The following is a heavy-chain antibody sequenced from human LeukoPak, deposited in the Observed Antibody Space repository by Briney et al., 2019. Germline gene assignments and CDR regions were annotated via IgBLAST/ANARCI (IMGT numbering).Heavy chain of an antibody. CDR2: ISSSGSTI. CDR1: GFTFSDYY. Sequence: RGSLRLSCAASGFTFSDYYMSWIRQAPGKGLEWVSYISSSGSTIYYADSVKGRFTISRDNAKNSLYLQMNSLRAEDTAVYYCAGDQEAVPGRAFDYWKQGSLVTVSS. J-gene: IGHJ4*02. D-gene: IGHD6-19*01. V-gene: IGHV3-11*04. CDR3: AGDQEAVPGRAFDY.